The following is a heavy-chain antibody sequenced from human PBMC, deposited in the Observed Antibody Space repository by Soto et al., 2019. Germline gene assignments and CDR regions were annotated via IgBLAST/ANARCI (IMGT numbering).Heavy chain of an antibody. CDR3: ATQSSGWYGTYYFDY. D-gene: IGHD6-19*01. CDR1: GFTFSSYA. J-gene: IGHJ4*02. V-gene: IGHV3-23*01. Sequence: PGGSLRLSCAASGFTFSSYAMSWVRQAPGKGLEWVSAISGSGGSTYYADSVKGRFTTSRDNSKNTLYLQMNSLRAEDTAVYYCATQSSGWYGTYYFDYWGQGTLVTVSS. CDR2: ISGSGGST.